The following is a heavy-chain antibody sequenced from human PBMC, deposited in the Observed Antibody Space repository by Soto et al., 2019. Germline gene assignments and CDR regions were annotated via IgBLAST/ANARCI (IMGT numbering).Heavy chain of an antibody. V-gene: IGHV1-69*13. Sequence: SVKVSCKASGGTFSSYAISWVRQAPGQGLEWMGGIIPIFGTANYAQKFQGRVTITADESTSTAYMELSSLRSEDTAVYYCARGVYSSGWYDYFDYWGQGXLVTVSS. J-gene: IGHJ4*02. CDR2: IIPIFGTA. CDR1: GGTFSSYA. D-gene: IGHD6-19*01. CDR3: ARGVYSSGWYDYFDY.